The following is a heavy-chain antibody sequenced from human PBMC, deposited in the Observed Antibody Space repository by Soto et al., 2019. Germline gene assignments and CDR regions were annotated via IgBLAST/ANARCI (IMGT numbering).Heavy chain of an antibody. CDR3: TKRRNVLRFLEWSSGMEV. J-gene: IGHJ6*02. CDR1: GFTFSNYG. D-gene: IGHD3-3*01. CDR2: ISDDGSNK. Sequence: VGSLRLSCAASGFTFSNYGMHWVRQAPGKGLEWVAFISDDGSNKYYADSMKGRFTMSRDNSKSTLYLQMNSLRVEDTAVYYCTKRRNVLRFLEWSSGMEVWGQGTTVTVSS. V-gene: IGHV3-30*18.